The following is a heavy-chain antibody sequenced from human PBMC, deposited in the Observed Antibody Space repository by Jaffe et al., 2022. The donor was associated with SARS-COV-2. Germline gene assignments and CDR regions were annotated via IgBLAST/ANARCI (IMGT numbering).Heavy chain of an antibody. CDR2: ISGSGGST. CDR1: GFTFSSYA. CDR3: AKDHPTVTTEPHIITHPFDY. J-gene: IGHJ4*02. V-gene: IGHV3-23*01. Sequence: EVQLLESGGGLVQPGGSLRLSCAASGFTFSSYAMSWVRQAPGKGLEWVSAISGSGGSTYYADSVKGRFTISRDNSKNTLYLQMNSLRAEDTAVYYCAKDHPTVTTEPHIITHPFDYWGQGTLVTVSS. D-gene: IGHD4-17*01.